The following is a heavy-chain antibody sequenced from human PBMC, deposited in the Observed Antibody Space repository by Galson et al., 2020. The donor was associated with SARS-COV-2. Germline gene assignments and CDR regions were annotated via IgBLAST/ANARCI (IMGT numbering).Heavy chain of an antibody. CDR3: AKHRVGSTLEVDY. D-gene: IGHD1-26*01. CDR2: ITYRGTT. J-gene: IGHJ4*02. Sequence: SETLSLTCTVSDDSISGSTYYWGWIRQPPGKGLEWIGSITYRGTTYYNPSLKSRLTISVDTSRNQFSLNLSSVTATDSAVYYCAKHRVGSTLEVDYWGQGTLVTVSS. CDR1: DDSISGSTYY. V-gene: IGHV4-39*01.